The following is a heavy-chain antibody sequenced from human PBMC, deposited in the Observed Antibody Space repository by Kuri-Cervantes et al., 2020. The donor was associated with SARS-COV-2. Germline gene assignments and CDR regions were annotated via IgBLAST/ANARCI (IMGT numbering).Heavy chain of an antibody. CDR2: IYHSGST. V-gene: IGHV4-4*02. Sequence: SETLSLTCAVSDDSISSSNWWSWVRQPPGKGLEWIGEIYHSGSTYYNPSLKSRVIISVDKSKNQFSLKLSSVTAADTAVYYCARALPGNWFDPWGQGTLVTDSS. CDR3: ARALPGNWFDP. J-gene: IGHJ5*02. CDR1: DDSISSSNW.